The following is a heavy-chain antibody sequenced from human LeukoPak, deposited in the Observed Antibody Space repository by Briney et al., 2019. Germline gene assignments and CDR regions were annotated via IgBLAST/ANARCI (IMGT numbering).Heavy chain of an antibody. D-gene: IGHD3-16*02. CDR1: GFTFGSHW. V-gene: IGHV3-7*01. CDR3: AGWVGVSGIYRLDY. J-gene: IGHJ4*01. CDR2: IRQDGNEK. Sequence: GGSLRLSCAASGFTFGSHWMSWVRQAPGKGLEWVANIRQDGNEKSYVDSVKGRFTISRDNAKNSLYLQMNSLRADDTAVYYCAGWVGVSGIYRLDYWGHGTLVTVSS.